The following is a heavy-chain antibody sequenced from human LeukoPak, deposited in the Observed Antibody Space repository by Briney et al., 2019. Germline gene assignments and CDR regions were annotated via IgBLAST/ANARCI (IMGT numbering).Heavy chain of an antibody. D-gene: IGHD3-10*01. CDR2: IYYSGTT. CDR3: ARVTNYYGSGSYYYYFDY. Sequence: SETLSLTCTVSGGSISNYYWSWIRQPPGKGLEWIGYIYYSGTTNYNPSLKSRVTISVDTSKNQFSLKLSSVTAADTAVYYCARVTNYYGSGSYYYYFDYWGQGTLVTVSS. CDR1: GGSISNYY. J-gene: IGHJ4*02. V-gene: IGHV4-59*01.